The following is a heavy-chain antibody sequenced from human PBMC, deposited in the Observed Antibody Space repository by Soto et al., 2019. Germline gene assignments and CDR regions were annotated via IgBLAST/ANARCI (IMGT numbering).Heavy chain of an antibody. J-gene: IGHJ5*02. V-gene: IGHV4-31*03. Sequence: SETLSLTCTVSGGSIIGESYYWSWIRQYSGRSLERIGYIHYSGSTYSNPSLKSRVTISVDTSKTQFFLKLTSVTAADTAAYYCARAWTATAGWANWFDRWGQGTLVTVSS. D-gene: IGHD6-13*01. CDR1: GGSIIGESYY. CDR3: ARAWTATAGWANWFDR. CDR2: IHYSGST.